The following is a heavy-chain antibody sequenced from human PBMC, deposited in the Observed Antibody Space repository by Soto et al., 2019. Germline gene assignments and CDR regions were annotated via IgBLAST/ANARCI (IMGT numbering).Heavy chain of an antibody. CDR3: ARSLKKGYSYGYGY. Sequence: QVQLVQSGAEVKKPGASVKVSCKASGYTFTSYDINWVRQATGQGLEWMGWMNPNSGNTGYAQKFQGRVIMTRNTSISTAYMELSSLRSEDTAVYYCARSLKKGYSYGYGYWGQGTLVTVSS. V-gene: IGHV1-8*01. CDR2: MNPNSGNT. J-gene: IGHJ4*02. CDR1: GYTFTSYD. D-gene: IGHD5-18*01.